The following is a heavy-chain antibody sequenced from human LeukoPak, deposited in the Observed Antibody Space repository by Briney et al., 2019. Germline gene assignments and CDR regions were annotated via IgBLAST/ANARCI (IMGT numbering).Heavy chain of an antibody. Sequence: PSETLSLTCTVSGGSISSSSYYWGWLRQPPGKGLEWIGSICYSGSTYYNPSLKSRVTISVDTSKNQFSLKLSSVTAADTAVYYCASKSAHRVAFDIWGQGTMVTVSS. CDR2: ICYSGST. J-gene: IGHJ3*02. CDR3: ASKSAHRVAFDI. V-gene: IGHV4-39*07. CDR1: GGSISSSSYY.